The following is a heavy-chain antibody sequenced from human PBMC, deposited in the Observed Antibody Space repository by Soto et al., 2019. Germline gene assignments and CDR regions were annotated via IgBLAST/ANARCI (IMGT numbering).Heavy chain of an antibody. CDR2: ISYDGSNK. J-gene: IGHJ6*01. V-gene: IGHV3-30-3*01. D-gene: IGHD2-15*01. Sequence: QVQLVESGGGVVQPGRSLRLSCAASGFTFSSYAMHWVRQAPGKGLEWVAVISYDGSNKYYADSVKGRFTISRDNSKNTLYLQMNSLRAEDTAVYYCAREGGVTVVMVFYGMDVW. CDR3: AREGGVTVVMVFYGMDV. CDR1: GFTFSSYA.